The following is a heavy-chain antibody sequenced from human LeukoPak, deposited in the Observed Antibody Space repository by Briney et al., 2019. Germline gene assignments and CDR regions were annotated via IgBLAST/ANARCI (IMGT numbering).Heavy chain of an antibody. CDR2: ISYDGSNK. CDR3: AKVSGVYYDSDPLGY. D-gene: IGHD3-22*01. Sequence: GRSLRLSCAASGFTFSSYGMHWVRQAPGKGLEWVAVISYDGSNKYYADSVKGRFTISRDNSKNTLYLQMNSLRAEDTAVYYCAKVSGVYYDSDPLGYWGQGTLVTVSS. V-gene: IGHV3-30*18. J-gene: IGHJ4*02. CDR1: GFTFSSYG.